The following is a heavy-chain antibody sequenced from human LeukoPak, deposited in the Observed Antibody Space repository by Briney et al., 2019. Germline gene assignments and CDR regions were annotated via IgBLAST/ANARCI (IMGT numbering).Heavy chain of an antibody. Sequence: GGSLRLSCAASGFTFSSYAMSWVRQAPGKGLEWVSAISGSGGSTYYADPVKGRFTISRDNSKNTLYLQMNSLRAEDTAVYYCAKTRAVRRQGFDYWGQGTLVTVSS. CDR1: GFTFSSYA. J-gene: IGHJ4*02. V-gene: IGHV3-23*01. CDR2: ISGSGGST. CDR3: AKTRAVRRQGFDY. D-gene: IGHD4-17*01.